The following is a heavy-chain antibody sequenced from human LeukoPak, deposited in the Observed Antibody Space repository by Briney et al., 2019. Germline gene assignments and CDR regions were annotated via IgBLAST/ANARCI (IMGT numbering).Heavy chain of an antibody. CDR3: ARGRWKTGMDSPYYFDY. CDR2: THTSGST. J-gene: IGHJ4*02. D-gene: IGHD2-2*03. V-gene: IGHV4-4*07. Sequence: SETLSLTCTVSGGSISNYYWSWIRQPAGKGLEWIGRTHTSGSTNYNPSLKSRVTMSVDTSKNQFSLKLSSVTAADTAVYYCARGRWKTGMDSPYYFDYWGQGTLVTVSS. CDR1: GGSISNYY.